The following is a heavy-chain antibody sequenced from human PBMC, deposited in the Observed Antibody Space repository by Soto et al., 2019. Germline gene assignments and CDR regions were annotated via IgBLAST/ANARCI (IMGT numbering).Heavy chain of an antibody. D-gene: IGHD1-26*01. Sequence: ASVKVSCKASGGTFSISTISWVRQAPGQGLEWMGIINPSGGSTSYAQKFQGRVTMTRATSTSTVYMELSSLRSEDTAVYYCAGGGNNFGYWGQGTLVTV. V-gene: IGHV1-46*01. CDR1: GGTFSIST. CDR2: INPSGGST. CDR3: AGGGNNFGY. J-gene: IGHJ4*02.